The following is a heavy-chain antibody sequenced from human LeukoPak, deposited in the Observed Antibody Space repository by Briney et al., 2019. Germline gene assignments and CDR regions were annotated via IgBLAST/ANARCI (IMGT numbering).Heavy chain of an antibody. D-gene: IGHD3-16*01. CDR1: GFTFSSSA. J-gene: IGHJ4*02. Sequence: PGGSLRLSCAASGFTFSSSAMSWVRQTPSKGLEWLSSITGDGVTTYYADSVKGRFTISRDNSKNILFLQMNSLRAEDSASYFCAKGRRRVDTSMIRSHFFDSWGQGTPVTVSS. CDR2: ITGDGVTT. CDR3: AKGRRRVDTSMIRSHFFDS. V-gene: IGHV3-23*01.